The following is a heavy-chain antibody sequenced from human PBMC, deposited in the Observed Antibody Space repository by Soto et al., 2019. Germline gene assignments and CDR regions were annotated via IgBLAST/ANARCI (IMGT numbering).Heavy chain of an antibody. CDR1: GFTFGNFA. D-gene: IGHD6-19*01. Sequence: QPGGSLRLSCAVSGFTFGNFAMTWVRQAPGKGLEWVSGISGSGGDTYYADSVKGRFTISRDNSKNTLYLQMSSLRAEDTATFYCARTESSGWSTRYGMDVWGQGTTVTVSS. V-gene: IGHV3-23*01. J-gene: IGHJ6*02. CDR3: ARTESSGWSTRYGMDV. CDR2: ISGSGGDT.